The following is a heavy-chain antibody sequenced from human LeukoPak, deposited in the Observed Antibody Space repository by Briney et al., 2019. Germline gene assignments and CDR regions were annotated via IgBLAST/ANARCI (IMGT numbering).Heavy chain of an antibody. V-gene: IGHV1-69*01. CDR2: IIPIFGTA. J-gene: IGHJ5*02. Sequence: SVKVSCKASGGTFSSYAISWVRQAPGQGLEWMGGIIPIFGTANYAQKFQGRVTITADESTSTAYMELSSLSSEDTAVYYCARVPLAYCGGDCWFDPWGQGTLVTVSS. CDR1: GGTFSSYA. CDR3: ARVPLAYCGGDCWFDP. D-gene: IGHD2-21*02.